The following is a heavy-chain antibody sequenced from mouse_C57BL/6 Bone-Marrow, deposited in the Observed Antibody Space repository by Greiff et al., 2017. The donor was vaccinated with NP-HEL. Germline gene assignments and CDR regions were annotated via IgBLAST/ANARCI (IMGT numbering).Heavy chain of an antibody. CDR1: GYTFTEYT. D-gene: IGHD1-1*01. CDR3: ARHEDYYGSSYDYWYFDV. Sequence: QVQLKESGAELVKPGASVKLSCKASGYTFTEYTIHWVKQRSGQGLEWIGWFYPGSGSIKYNEKFKDKATLTADKSSSTVYMELSRLTSEDSAVYFCARHEDYYGSSYDYWYFDVWGTGTTVTVSS. J-gene: IGHJ1*03. V-gene: IGHV1-62-2*01. CDR2: FYPGSGSI.